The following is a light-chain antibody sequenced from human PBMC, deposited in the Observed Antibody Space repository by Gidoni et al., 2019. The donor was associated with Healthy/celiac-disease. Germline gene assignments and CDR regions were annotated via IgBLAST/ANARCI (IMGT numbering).Light chain of an antibody. Sequence: EMVLTQPPGTLSLSPGERATLSCRASQSVSSSYLAWYQQTPGQAPRLLIYGASSRATGIPDRFRGSGSGTSFTLTISRLEPEVFAVYYCQQYGSSPLPFXGXTKVEIK. V-gene: IGKV3-20*01. J-gene: IGKJ4*01. CDR2: GAS. CDR3: QQYGSSPLP. CDR1: QSVSSSY.